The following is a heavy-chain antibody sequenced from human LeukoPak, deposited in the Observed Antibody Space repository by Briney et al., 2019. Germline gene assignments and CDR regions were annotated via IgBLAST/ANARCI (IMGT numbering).Heavy chain of an antibody. CDR1: GYTFTSYV. V-gene: IGHV1-18*01. Sequence: TSVKVSCKASGYTFTSYVINWVRQAPGQGLEWMGWINAYNGNTNYAQKLQGRVTMTTDTSTSTAYMELRSLRSDDTAVYYCARDYGWLQSCYFDYWGQGTLVTVSS. CDR3: ARDYGWLQSCYFDY. J-gene: IGHJ4*02. CDR2: INAYNGNT. D-gene: IGHD5-24*01.